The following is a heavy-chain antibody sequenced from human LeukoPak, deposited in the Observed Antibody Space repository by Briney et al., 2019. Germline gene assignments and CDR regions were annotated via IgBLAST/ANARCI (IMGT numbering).Heavy chain of an antibody. J-gene: IGHJ4*02. CDR1: GGFFSGCY. CDR3: ARRALNRRLGY. V-gene: IGHV4-34*01. D-gene: IGHD1-14*01. Sequence: SETLPLICCVYGGFFSGCYWSWIRQHPGKGLEWIGEINHSGSTNYNPSLKSRVTISVATSKNQSSRKLSSVTAADTAVYYCARRALNRRLGYWGQGTLVTVSS. CDR2: INHSGST.